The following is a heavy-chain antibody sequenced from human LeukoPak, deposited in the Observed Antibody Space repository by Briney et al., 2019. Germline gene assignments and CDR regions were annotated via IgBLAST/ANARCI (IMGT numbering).Heavy chain of an antibody. CDR3: ARLGYCSSTSCYTGGY. Sequence: SETLSLTCAVYGGSFSGYYWSWIRQPPGKGLEWIGEINHSGSTYYNPSLKSRVTISVDTSKNQFSLKLSSVTAADTAVYYCARLGYCSSTSCYTGGYWGQGTLVTVSS. CDR2: INHSGST. V-gene: IGHV4-34*01. CDR1: GGSFSGYY. D-gene: IGHD2-2*02. J-gene: IGHJ4*02.